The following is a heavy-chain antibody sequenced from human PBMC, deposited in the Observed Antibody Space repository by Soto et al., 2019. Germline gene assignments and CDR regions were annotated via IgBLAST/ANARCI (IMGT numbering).Heavy chain of an antibody. J-gene: IGHJ4*02. D-gene: IGHD4-17*01. CDR2: IYHSGST. CDR1: GGSISSDNW. Sequence: QVQLQESGPGLVTPSGTLSLTCAVSGGSISSDNWWSWVRQSPGKGLEWIGEIYHSGSTTYNPSLKSRVTISANKSDNQFSLKLSPVTAADTAVYYCARDPTGWGLNFDYWGQGALVTVSS. CDR3: ARDPTGWGLNFDY. V-gene: IGHV4-4*02.